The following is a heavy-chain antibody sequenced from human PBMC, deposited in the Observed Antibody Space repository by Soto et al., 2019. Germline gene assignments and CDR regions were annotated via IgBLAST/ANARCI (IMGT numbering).Heavy chain of an antibody. CDR2: IRNKANNYAT. V-gene: IGHV3-72*01. Sequence: GGSLRLSCAASGFTFSDHYMDWVRQAPGKGLEWVGRIRNKANNYATEYAASVKGRFTISRDNAKNTLFLQMNSLRAEDTAVYFCAIDQSMSGPTTFVSWGQGTLFIVSS. CDR1: GFTFSDHY. J-gene: IGHJ4*02. CDR3: AIDQSMSGPTTFVS. D-gene: IGHD1-26*01.